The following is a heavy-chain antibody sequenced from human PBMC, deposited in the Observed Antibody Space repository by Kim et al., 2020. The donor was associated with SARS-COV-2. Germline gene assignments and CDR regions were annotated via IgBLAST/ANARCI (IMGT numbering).Heavy chain of an antibody. Sequence: GGSLRLSCAASGFTFSSYSMNWVRQAPGKGLEWVSSISSSSSYIYYADSVKGRFTISRDNAKNSLYLQMNSLRAEDTAVYYCARGGSYYYDSSGYYRLGAFDIWGQGTMVTVSS. CDR2: ISSSSSYI. V-gene: IGHV3-21*01. CDR1: GFTFSSYS. J-gene: IGHJ3*02. CDR3: ARGGSYYYDSSGYYRLGAFDI. D-gene: IGHD3-22*01.